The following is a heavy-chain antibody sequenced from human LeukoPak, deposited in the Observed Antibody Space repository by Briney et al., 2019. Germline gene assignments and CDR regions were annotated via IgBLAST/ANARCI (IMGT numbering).Heavy chain of an antibody. CDR2: ISYDGSNK. Sequence: GGSLRLSCAASGFTFSSYAMHWVRQAPGKGLEWVAVISYDGSNKYYADSVKGRFTISRDNSKNTLYLQMNSLRAEDTAVYYCARADLIAAAGRDYGGQGTLVTVSS. V-gene: IGHV3-30*04. CDR3: ARADLIAAAGRDY. D-gene: IGHD6-13*01. J-gene: IGHJ4*02. CDR1: GFTFSSYA.